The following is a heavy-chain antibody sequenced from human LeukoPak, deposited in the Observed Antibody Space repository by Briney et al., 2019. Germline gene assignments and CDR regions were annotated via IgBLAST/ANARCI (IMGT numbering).Heavy chain of an antibody. J-gene: IGHJ4*02. CDR3: ARVKMGYDSSGYYYYFDY. V-gene: IGHV1-18*04. Sequence: ASVKVSCKASGYTFTGYYMHWVRQAPGQGLEWMGWISAYNGNTNYAQKLQGRVTMTTDTSTSTAYMELRSLRSDDTAVYYCARVKMGYDSSGYYYYFDYWGQGTLVTVSS. CDR1: GYTFTGYY. D-gene: IGHD3-22*01. CDR2: ISAYNGNT.